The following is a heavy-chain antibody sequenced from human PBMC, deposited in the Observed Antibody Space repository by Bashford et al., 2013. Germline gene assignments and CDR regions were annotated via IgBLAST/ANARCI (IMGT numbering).Heavy chain of an antibody. Sequence: SETLSLTCSISGDSISSYYWTWIRQSPGTGLEWIGQIRYRGGTTYNPSLKSRVTISVDTSKNQFSLKLSSVTAADTAVYYCARDPPYSSGWYGVDRNDAFDIWGQGTMVTVSS. CDR3: ARDPPYSSGWYGVDRNDAFDI. CDR1: GDSISSYY. J-gene: IGHJ3*02. V-gene: IGHV4-59*12. D-gene: IGHD6-19*01. CDR2: IRYRGGT.